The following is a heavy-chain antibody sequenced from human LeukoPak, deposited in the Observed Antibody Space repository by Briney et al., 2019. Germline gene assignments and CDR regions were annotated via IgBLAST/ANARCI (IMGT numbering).Heavy chain of an antibody. CDR3: AREFGLIRPGDPTYGMDV. Sequence: PSETLSLTCIVSGGSIRSSSYYWGWIRQPPGKGLEWIGTIYYSGSTYYNPSLKSRVTISVDTSKNQFSLKLSSVTAADTAVYYCAREFGLIRPGDPTYGMDVWGQGTKVIVFS. V-gene: IGHV4-39*07. J-gene: IGHJ6*02. D-gene: IGHD4-17*01. CDR2: IYYSGST. CDR1: GGSIRSSSYY.